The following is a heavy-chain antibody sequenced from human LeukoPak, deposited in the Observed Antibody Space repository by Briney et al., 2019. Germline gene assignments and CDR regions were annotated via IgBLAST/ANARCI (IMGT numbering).Heavy chain of an antibody. CDR2: IKEDGSQK. J-gene: IGHJ6*02. CDR3: AREVRFLEWSTYYYYGMDV. Sequence: GGSLRLSCAASGFTFGTYWMSWVRQAPGKGLEWVANIKEDGSQKYYVDSVKGRFTISRDNAENSLYLQMNSLRAEDTAVYYCAREVRFLEWSTYYYYGMDVWGQGTTVTVSS. CDR1: GFTFGTYW. D-gene: IGHD3-3*01. V-gene: IGHV3-7*05.